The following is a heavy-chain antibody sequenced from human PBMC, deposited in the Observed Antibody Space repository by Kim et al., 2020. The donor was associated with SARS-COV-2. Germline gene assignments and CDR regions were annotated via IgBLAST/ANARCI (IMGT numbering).Heavy chain of an antibody. CDR3: ARDRYNPPDYGGNSGRTIYYYYYGMDV. CDR1: GGTFSSYA. Sequence: SVKVSCKASGGTFSSYAISWVRQAPGQGLEWMGGIIPIFGTANYAQKFQGRVTITADESTSTAYMELSSLRSEDTAVYYCARDRYNPPDYGGNSGRTIYYYYYGMDVWGQGTTVTVSS. V-gene: IGHV1-69*13. D-gene: IGHD4-17*01. J-gene: IGHJ6*02. CDR2: IIPIFGTA.